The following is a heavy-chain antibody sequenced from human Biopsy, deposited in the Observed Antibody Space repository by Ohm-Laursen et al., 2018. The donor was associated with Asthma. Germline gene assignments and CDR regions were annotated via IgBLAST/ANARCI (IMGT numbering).Heavy chain of an antibody. CDR1: GFTVSTNG. J-gene: IGHJ4*02. Sequence: LTLTSAASGFTVSTNGMSWVRQPPGKGLEWVSVIYSGGTSHTTDSVRGRFTISRDYSKNTLYLQMHSLRAEDTAVYYCARGDSSNWSHYYFDYWGQGTLVTVSS. V-gene: IGHV3-53*01. CDR3: ARGDSSNWSHYYFDY. CDR2: IYSGGTS. D-gene: IGHD3-22*01.